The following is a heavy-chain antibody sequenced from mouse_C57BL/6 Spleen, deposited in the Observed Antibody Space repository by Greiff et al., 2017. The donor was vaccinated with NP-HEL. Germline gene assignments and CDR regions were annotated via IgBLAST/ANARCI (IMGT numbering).Heavy chain of an antibody. CDR1: GYTFTSYG. J-gene: IGHJ3*01. Sequence: VQGVESGAELARPGASVKLSCKASGYTFTSYGISWVKQRTGQGLEWIGEIYPRSGNTYYNEKFKGKATLTADKSSSTAYMELRSLTSEDSAVYFCARPFYYDYDRFAYWGQGTLVTVSA. CDR2: IYPRSGNT. V-gene: IGHV1-81*01. D-gene: IGHD2-4*01. CDR3: ARPFYYDYDRFAY.